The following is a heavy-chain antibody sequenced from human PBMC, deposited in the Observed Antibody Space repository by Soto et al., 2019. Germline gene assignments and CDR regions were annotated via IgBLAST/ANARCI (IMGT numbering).Heavy chain of an antibody. CDR1: GGSISSSNW. CDR3: ARVSGSSWSYKPTFDY. V-gene: IGHV4-4*02. D-gene: IGHD6-13*01. CDR2: IYHSGST. Sequence: KASETLSLTCAVSGGSISSSNWWSCVRQPPGKGLEWIGEIYHSGSTNYNPSLKSRVTISVDKSKNQFSLKLSSVTAADTAVYYCARVSGSSWSYKPTFDYWGQGTLVTVSS. J-gene: IGHJ4*02.